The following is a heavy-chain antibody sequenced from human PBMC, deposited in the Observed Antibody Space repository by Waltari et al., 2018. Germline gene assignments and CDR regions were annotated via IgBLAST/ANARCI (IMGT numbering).Heavy chain of an antibody. CDR2: IYYSGLT. J-gene: IGHJ5*02. V-gene: IGHV4-39*07. CDR1: GGSISSSSYY. CDR3: ARGSPAGFDP. Sequence: QLQLQESGPGLVKPSETLSLTCTVSGGSISSSSYYWGWIRQPPGKGLEWIGSIYYSGLTYYNPSLKSRVTISVDTSKNQFSLKLSSVTAADTAVYYCARGSPAGFDPWGQGTLVTVSS.